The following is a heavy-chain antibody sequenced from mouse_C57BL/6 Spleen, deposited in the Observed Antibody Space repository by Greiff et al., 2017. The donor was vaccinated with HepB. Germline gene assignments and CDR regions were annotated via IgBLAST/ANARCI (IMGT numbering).Heavy chain of an antibody. CDR2: IYPRDGST. J-gene: IGHJ4*01. Sequence: VKLQESGPELVKPGASVKLSCKASGYTFTSYDINWVKQRPGQVLEWIGWIYPRDGSTKYNEKFKGKATLTVDTSSSTAYMELHSLTSEDSAVYFCARWGQLRFPYYAMDYWGQGTSVTVSS. CDR3: ARWGQLRFPYYAMDY. V-gene: IGHV1-85*01. CDR1: GYTFTSYD. D-gene: IGHD3-2*02.